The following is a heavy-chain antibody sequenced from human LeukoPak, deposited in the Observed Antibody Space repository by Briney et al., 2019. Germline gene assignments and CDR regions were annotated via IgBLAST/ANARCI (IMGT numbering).Heavy chain of an antibody. CDR2: INHSGST. J-gene: IGHJ6*04. D-gene: IGHD1-1*01. CDR3: ASAWKDAPLDV. CDR1: GGSFSGYY. Sequence: SETLSLTCAVYGGSFSGYYWSGIRQPPGKGLEWTGEINHSGSTNYNPSLKSRVTISVDTSKNQFSLKLSSVTAADTAVYYCASAWKDAPLDVWGIGTTVTVSS. V-gene: IGHV4-34*01.